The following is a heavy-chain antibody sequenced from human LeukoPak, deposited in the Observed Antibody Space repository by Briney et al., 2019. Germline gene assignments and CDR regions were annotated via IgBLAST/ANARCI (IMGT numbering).Heavy chain of an antibody. D-gene: IGHD3-3*01. J-gene: IGHJ4*02. CDR2: ISGSGGST. CDR1: GFTFSSYA. V-gene: IGHV3-23*01. CDR3: AKYYDFWSGYYSLDYFDY. Sequence: PGGSLRLSCAASGFTFSSYAMSWVRQAPGKGLEWVSAISGSGGSTYYADSVKGRFTISRDNSKNTLYLQMNSLRAEDTAVYYCAKYYDFWSGYYSLDYFDYWGQGTLVTVSS.